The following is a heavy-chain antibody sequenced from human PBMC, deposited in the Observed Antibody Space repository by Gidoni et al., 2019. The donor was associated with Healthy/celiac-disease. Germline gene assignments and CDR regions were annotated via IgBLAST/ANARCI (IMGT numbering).Heavy chain of an antibody. D-gene: IGHD1-7*01. CDR1: GFSFRTFA. V-gene: IGHV3-30*04. CDR2: ISSDGYNE. CDR3: ATEGNWNYGLCFDY. J-gene: IGHJ4*02. Sequence: QVQLVESGGGVVQPGASLRLSCAASGFSFRTFAMHWVRQAPGSGLEWVAAISSDGYNEYYADSVKGRFTIFRDFSQNTLFLQINSLRPADTAVYYCATEGNWNYGLCFDYWGQGTLVTVSS.